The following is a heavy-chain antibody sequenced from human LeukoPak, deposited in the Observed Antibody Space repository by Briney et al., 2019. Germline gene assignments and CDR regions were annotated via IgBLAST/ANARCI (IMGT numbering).Heavy chain of an antibody. CDR1: GLTFNTYW. D-gene: IGHD2/OR15-2a*01. CDR2: IKPDGSEK. Sequence: GGSLRLSCAASGLTFNTYWISWVRQAPGKGLEWVANIKPDGSEKYYVDSVKGRFTISRDNAKNSLYLQMNGLRAEDTAVYYCARDGRTFPHWGQGTLVTVSS. CDR3: ARDGRTFPH. J-gene: IGHJ4*02. V-gene: IGHV3-7*04.